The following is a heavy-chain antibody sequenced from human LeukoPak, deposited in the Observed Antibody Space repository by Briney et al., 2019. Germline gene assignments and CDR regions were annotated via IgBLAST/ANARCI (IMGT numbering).Heavy chain of an antibody. Sequence: GRSLRLSCAASGFTFDDYAMHWVRQAPGKGLGWVSGISWNSGSIGYADSVKGRFTISRDNAKNSLYLQMNSLRAEDTALYYCAKATVTWGLYWYFDLWGRGTLVTVSS. CDR3: AKATVTWGLYWYFDL. D-gene: IGHD4-17*01. CDR1: GFTFDDYA. J-gene: IGHJ2*01. CDR2: ISWNSGSI. V-gene: IGHV3-9*01.